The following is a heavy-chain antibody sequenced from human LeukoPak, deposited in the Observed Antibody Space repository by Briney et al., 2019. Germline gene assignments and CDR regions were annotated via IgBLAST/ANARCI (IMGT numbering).Heavy chain of an antibody. V-gene: IGHV3-66*01. J-gene: IGHJ6*03. Sequence: SGGSLRLSCAASEFSVGSNYMTWVRQAPGKGLEWVSVISGGGTSTYYADSVKGRFTISRDNSKNTLYLQMNSLRAEDTAVYYCARDHTHYCSSTSCYIDHYYYYMDVWGKGTTVTVSS. CDR2: ISGGGTST. D-gene: IGHD2-2*02. CDR3: ARDHTHYCSSTSCYIDHYYYYMDV. CDR1: EFSVGSNY.